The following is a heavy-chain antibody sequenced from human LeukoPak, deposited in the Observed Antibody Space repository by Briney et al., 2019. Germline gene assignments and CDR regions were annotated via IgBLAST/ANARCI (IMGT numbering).Heavy chain of an antibody. V-gene: IGHV3-48*03. Sequence: GGSLRLSCAASGFTFSSYEMNWVRQAPGKGLEGVSYISSSGSTIYYADSVKGRFTISRDNAKNSLYLQMNSLRAEDTAVYYCARGLYYYDSSGYYPEYFQHWGQGTLVTVSS. CDR1: GFTFSSYE. D-gene: IGHD3-22*01. J-gene: IGHJ1*01. CDR3: ARGLYYYDSSGYYPEYFQH. CDR2: ISSSGSTI.